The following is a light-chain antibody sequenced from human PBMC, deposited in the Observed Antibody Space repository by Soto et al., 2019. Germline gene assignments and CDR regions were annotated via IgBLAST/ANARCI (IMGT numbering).Light chain of an antibody. CDR3: SSYRSGSTI. Sequence: QSVLTQPASVSGSPGQSITFSCTGTSSDIGRHNDVSWYQQYPGKAPKLMIYDVSNRPSGVSNRFSGSKSGNTASLTNSGLQAEDEADYYCSSYRSGSTIFGGGTKLTVL. V-gene: IGLV2-14*01. J-gene: IGLJ2*01. CDR2: DVS. CDR1: SSDIGRHND.